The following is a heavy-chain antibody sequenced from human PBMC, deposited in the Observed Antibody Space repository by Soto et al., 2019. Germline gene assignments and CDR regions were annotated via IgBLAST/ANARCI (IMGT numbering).Heavy chain of an antibody. CDR2: INAANGDT. V-gene: IGHV1-3*01. D-gene: IGHD6-13*01. J-gene: IGHJ5*02. CDR3: VRRHVLATGIDWFDP. CDR1: GYTFTSYG. Sequence: VASVKVSCKASGYTFTSYGIHWVRHAPGQRLEWMGWINAANGDTKYSPKFQGRVTITRDTSASTAYMELSSLRSEDTAVYYCVRRHVLATGIDWFDPWGQGTLDTVS.